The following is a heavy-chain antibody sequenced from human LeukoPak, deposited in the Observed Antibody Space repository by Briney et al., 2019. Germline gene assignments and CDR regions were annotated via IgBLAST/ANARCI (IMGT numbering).Heavy chain of an antibody. Sequence: ASVKVSCKTSGYTFSDFDISWVRQAPGQGLEWLGWISIYNRNTNSAQKSQGRLTMTTDTSTSTAYMELSGLRSDDTAVYYCARESRLLWFGELPIDYWGQGTLVTVSS. CDR2: ISIYNRNT. V-gene: IGHV1-18*01. CDR3: ARESRLLWFGELPIDY. D-gene: IGHD3-10*01. CDR1: GYTFSDFD. J-gene: IGHJ4*02.